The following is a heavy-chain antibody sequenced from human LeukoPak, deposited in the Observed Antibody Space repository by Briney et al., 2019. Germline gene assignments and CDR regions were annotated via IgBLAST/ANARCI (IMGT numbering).Heavy chain of an antibody. CDR2: MYHNGST. Sequence: SETLSLTCTVSGGSISSYSYYWGWIRQPPGKGLEWIGSMYHNGSTYYNPSLKSRVTISVDTSKNQFSLRLSSVIATDTAVYYCARAQGNGLIDFWGQGTLVTVSS. CDR3: ARAQGNGLIDF. D-gene: IGHD3/OR15-3a*01. V-gene: IGHV4-39*01. J-gene: IGHJ4*02. CDR1: GGSISSYSYY.